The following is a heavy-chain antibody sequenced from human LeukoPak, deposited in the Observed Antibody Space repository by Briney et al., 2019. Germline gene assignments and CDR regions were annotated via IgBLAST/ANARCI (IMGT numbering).Heavy chain of an antibody. Sequence: SETLSLTCTVSGGSISSYYWSWIRQPPGKGLEWIGYIYYSGSTSYNPSLRSRVTISVDTSKNQFSLKLSSVTAADTAVYYCARSYGSGSYYNYFDYWGQGTLVTVSS. V-gene: IGHV4-59*01. J-gene: IGHJ4*02. D-gene: IGHD3-10*01. CDR3: ARSYGSGSYYNYFDY. CDR1: GGSISSYY. CDR2: IYYSGST.